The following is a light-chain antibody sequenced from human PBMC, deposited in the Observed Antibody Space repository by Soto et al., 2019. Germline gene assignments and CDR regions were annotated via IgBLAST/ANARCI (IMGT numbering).Light chain of an antibody. CDR2: AVS. CDR1: RTVDSTY. CDR3: QQYGSSRT. Sequence: DTVLTQSPGTLSLSPGQRATISCRASRTVDSTYLAWYHQKPGQAPRLLIYAVSTRATGIPDRFSGSASGTDFTLTINRLEPEDFAVYYCQQYGSSRTFGQGTKWIS. J-gene: IGKJ1*01. V-gene: IGKV3-20*01.